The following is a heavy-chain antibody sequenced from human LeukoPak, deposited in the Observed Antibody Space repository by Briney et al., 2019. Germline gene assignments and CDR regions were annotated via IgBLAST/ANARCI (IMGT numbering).Heavy chain of an antibody. V-gene: IGHV3-7*01. CDR3: ARIGYSSSSNDW. D-gene: IGHD6-6*01. Sequence: GGSLRLSCAVSGFTFTTYWMSWVRQAPGKGLGWVDNINQDGSVKYYVDSLKDRFTIYRDNAKNSLYLQMNSLRAEDTAIYYCARIGYSSSSNDWWGQGTLVSVSS. CDR1: GFTFTTYW. CDR2: INQDGSVK. J-gene: IGHJ4*02.